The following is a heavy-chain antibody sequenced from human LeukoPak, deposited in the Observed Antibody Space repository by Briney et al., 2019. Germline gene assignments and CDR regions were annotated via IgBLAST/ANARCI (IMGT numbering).Heavy chain of an antibody. V-gene: IGHV1-8*01. CDR2: MNPNSGNT. Sequence: GASVKVSCKASGYTFTSYDINWVRQATGQGLEWMGWMNPNSGNTGYAQKFQGRVTMTRNTSISTAYMELSSLRSEDTAVYYCARQDSSSWSDWFDPWGQGTLVTVSS. D-gene: IGHD6-13*01. J-gene: IGHJ5*02. CDR1: GYTFTSYD. CDR3: ARQDSSSWSDWFDP.